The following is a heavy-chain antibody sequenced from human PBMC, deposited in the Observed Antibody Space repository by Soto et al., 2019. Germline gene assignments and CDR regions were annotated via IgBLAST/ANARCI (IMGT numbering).Heavy chain of an antibody. D-gene: IGHD5-12*01. J-gene: IGHJ4*02. Sequence: SETLSLTCTVSGGSISSYYWSWIRQPPGKGLEWIGYIYYSGSTNYNPSLKSRVTISVDTSKNQFSLKLSSVTAADTAVYYCASEGYSGYDNYFDYWGQGTLVTVSS. CDR1: GGSISSYY. V-gene: IGHV4-59*01. CDR3: ASEGYSGYDNYFDY. CDR2: IYYSGST.